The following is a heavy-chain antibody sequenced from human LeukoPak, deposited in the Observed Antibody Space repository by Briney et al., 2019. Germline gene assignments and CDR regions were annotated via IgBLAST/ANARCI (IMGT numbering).Heavy chain of an antibody. CDR2: INPNSGGT. J-gene: IGHJ3*02. CDR3: ARRYGSGRADAFDI. CDR1: GYTFTGYY. V-gene: IGHV1-2*02. Sequence: ASVKVSCKASGYTFTGYYMHWVRQAPGQGLEWMGWINPNSGGTNYAQKFQGRVTMTRDTSISTAYMELSRLRSDDTAVYYCARRYGSGRADAFDIWGQGTMVTVSS. D-gene: IGHD3-10*01.